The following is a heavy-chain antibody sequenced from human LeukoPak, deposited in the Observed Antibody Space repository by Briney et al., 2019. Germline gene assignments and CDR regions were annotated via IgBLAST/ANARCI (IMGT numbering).Heavy chain of an antibody. Sequence: GGSLRLSCAASGFTFSSYGIHWVRQAPGKGLEWVAVISYDGSNKYYADSVKGRFTISRDNSKNTPYLQMNSLRAEDTAVYYCAKDYVHGDLLRIYYYYDGMDVWGQGTTVTVSS. V-gene: IGHV3-30*18. CDR3: AKDYVHGDLLRIYYYYDGMDV. D-gene: IGHD4-17*01. J-gene: IGHJ6*02. CDR2: ISYDGSNK. CDR1: GFTFSSYG.